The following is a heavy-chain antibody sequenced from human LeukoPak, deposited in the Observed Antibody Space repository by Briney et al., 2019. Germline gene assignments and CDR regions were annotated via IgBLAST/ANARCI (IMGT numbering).Heavy chain of an antibody. D-gene: IGHD1-26*01. V-gene: IGHV3-30*03. Sequence: SGGSLRLSCAASGFTFSGFGMHWVRQAPGKGLEWVAVISFDGSNKSYADSVKGRFTISRDNSKNTLYLQMNSLRAEDTAVYYCARLIVGAIDYWGQGTLVTVSS. CDR1: GFTFSGFG. CDR2: ISFDGSNK. CDR3: ARLIVGAIDY. J-gene: IGHJ4*02.